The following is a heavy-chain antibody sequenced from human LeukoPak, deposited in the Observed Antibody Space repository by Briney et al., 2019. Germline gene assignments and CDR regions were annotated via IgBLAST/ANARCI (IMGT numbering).Heavy chain of an antibody. V-gene: IGHV3-30*02. Sequence: GGSLRLSCAASGSTFSNYGMHWVRQAPGEGLEWMAFMRYDGSNKYYADSMKGRFTISRDNSKNTLYLQMNSLRAEDTAVYYCAKESTAYSSGWDPALDYWGQGTLVTVSS. CDR2: MRYDGSNK. D-gene: IGHD6-19*01. CDR1: GSTFSNYG. CDR3: AKESTAYSSGWDPALDY. J-gene: IGHJ4*02.